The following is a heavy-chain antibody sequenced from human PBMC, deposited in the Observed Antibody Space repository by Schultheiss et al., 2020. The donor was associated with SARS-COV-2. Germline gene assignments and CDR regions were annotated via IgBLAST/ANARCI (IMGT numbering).Heavy chain of an antibody. CDR2: ISSSGSTI. D-gene: IGHD3-3*01. J-gene: IGHJ6*02. Sequence: GGSLRLSCAASGFTVSSNYMSWVRQAPGKGLEWVSSISSSGSTIYYADSVKGRFTISRDNAKNSLYLQMNSLRAEDTAVYYCARDRARRTYYDFWSGQPSLAGYGMDVWGQGTTVTVSS. V-gene: IGHV3-11*04. CDR1: GFTVSSNY. CDR3: ARDRARRTYYDFWSGQPSLAGYGMDV.